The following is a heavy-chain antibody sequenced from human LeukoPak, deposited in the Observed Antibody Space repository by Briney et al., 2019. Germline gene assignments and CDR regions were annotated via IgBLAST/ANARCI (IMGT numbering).Heavy chain of an antibody. J-gene: IGHJ4*02. CDR1: GFTFSSYW. V-gene: IGHV3-74*01. Sequence: GGSLRLSCAAAGFTFSSYWMHWVRQAPGKGLVWVSRINSDGSSTYYADSVKGRFTISRDNSKNTLYLQMNSLRAEDTAVYYCATRRDYYYYDSSGPTPDYWGQGTLVTVSS. CDR3: ATRRDYYYYDSSGPTPDY. CDR2: INSDGSST. D-gene: IGHD3-22*01.